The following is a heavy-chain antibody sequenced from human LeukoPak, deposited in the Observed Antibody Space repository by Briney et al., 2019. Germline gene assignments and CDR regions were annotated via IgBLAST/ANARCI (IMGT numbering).Heavy chain of an antibody. D-gene: IGHD3-10*01. CDR3: ARHVRGVTEYYGMGV. Sequence: SETLSLTCTVSGGSISSYYWSWIRQPPGKGLEWIGYIYYSGSTNYNPSLKSRVTISVDTSKNQFSLKLSSVTAADTAVYYCARHVRGVTEYYGMGVWGKGTTVTVSS. CDR2: IYYSGST. CDR1: GGSISSYY. J-gene: IGHJ6*04. V-gene: IGHV4-59*01.